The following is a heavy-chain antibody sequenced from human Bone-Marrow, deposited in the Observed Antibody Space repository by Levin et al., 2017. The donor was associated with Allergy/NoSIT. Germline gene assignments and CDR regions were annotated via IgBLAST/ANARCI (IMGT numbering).Heavy chain of an antibody. Sequence: GESLKISCAGAGFTFSSYWMSWVRQAPGKGLEWVANIKGDGSEKYYVDSVKGRFTISRDNAKNSLYLQMNSLRAEDTAVYYCAREPADLDYWGQGTQVT. V-gene: IGHV3-7*01. CDR3: AREPADLDY. J-gene: IGHJ4*02. D-gene: IGHD2-2*01. CDR2: IKGDGSEK. CDR1: GFTFSSYW.